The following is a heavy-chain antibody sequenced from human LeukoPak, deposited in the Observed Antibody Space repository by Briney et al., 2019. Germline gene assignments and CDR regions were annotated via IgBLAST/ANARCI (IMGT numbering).Heavy chain of an antibody. V-gene: IGHV4-4*07. CDR3: ARVARCTSCFDIDY. Sequence: SETLSLTCTVSGGSISSYYWSWIRQPAGKGLEWIGRIYSSGSTNYNPSLKSRVTMSVDTSKNQFSLKLSSVTAADTAVYYCARVARCTSCFDIDYWGQGTLVTVSS. CDR1: GGSISSYY. CDR2: IYSSGST. D-gene: IGHD2-2*01. J-gene: IGHJ4*02.